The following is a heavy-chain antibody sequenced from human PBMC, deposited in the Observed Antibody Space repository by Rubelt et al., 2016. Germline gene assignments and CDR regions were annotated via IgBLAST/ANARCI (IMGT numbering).Heavy chain of an antibody. CDR1: GGSISSSSYY. CDR2: IYYSGST. CDR3: ASQSIAAFWFDP. Sequence: QLQLQESDPGLVKPSETLSLTCTVSGGSISSSSYYWGWIRQPPGKGLEWIGRIYYSGSTYYNPSLKCRVTISVDTSKNQFSLKLSSVTAADTAVYYCASQSIAAFWFDPWGQGTLVTVSS. V-gene: IGHV4-39*07. D-gene: IGHD6-6*01. J-gene: IGHJ5*02.